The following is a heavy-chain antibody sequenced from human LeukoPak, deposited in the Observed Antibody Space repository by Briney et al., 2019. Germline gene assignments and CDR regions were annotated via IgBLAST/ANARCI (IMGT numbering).Heavy chain of an antibody. CDR1: GITLSNYG. V-gene: IGHV3-23*01. CDR2: ISGRGGST. J-gene: IGHJ4*02. D-gene: IGHD3-10*01. Sequence: GGSLRLSCVVSGITLSNYGMSWVRQAPGKGLEWVSGISGRGGSTNYADSVKGRFIISRDTSKNTVYLQMNSLRVEDTAVYFCAKRGIVIRAVIIIGFHKEAYYFDYWGQGILVTVSS. CDR3: AKRGIVIRAVIIIGFHKEAYYFDY.